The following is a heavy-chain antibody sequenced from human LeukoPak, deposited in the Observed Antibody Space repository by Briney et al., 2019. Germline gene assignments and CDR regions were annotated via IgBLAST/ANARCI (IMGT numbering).Heavy chain of an antibody. Sequence: WASVKVSCKASGGTFSSYAISWVRQAPGQGLEWMGWISAYNGNTNYAQKLQGRVTMTTDTSTSTAYMELRSLRSDDTAVYYCARDGRSHRDGYNPFDYWGQGTLVTVSS. CDR2: ISAYNGNT. V-gene: IGHV1-18*01. J-gene: IGHJ4*02. CDR3: ARDGRSHRDGYNPFDY. CDR1: GGTFSSYA. D-gene: IGHD5-24*01.